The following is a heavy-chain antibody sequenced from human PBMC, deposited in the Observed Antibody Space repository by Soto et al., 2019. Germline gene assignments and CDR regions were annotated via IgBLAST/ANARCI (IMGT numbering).Heavy chain of an antibody. V-gene: IGHV3-48*01. CDR1: GFTLSQYA. CDR3: ARDPRYCSGGNCYSHFYYYYMDV. D-gene: IGHD2-15*01. CDR2: ISSSSSNI. J-gene: IGHJ6*03. Sequence: VQLVESGGGLVQPGGSLRLSCEASGFTLSQYAVNWVRQAPGKGLEWVSYISSSSSNIYYADSVKGRFTISRDNAKNSLFLQMNSLRAEDTAVYFCARDPRYCSGGNCYSHFYYYYMDVWGKGTTVTVSS.